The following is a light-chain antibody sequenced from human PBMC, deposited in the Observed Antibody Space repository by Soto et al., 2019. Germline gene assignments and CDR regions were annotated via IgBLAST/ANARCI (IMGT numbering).Light chain of an antibody. CDR3: SSYTRSSTLVV. Sequence: QSALTQPASVSGSPGQSITISCTGTSSDVGGYNYVSWYQQHPGKAPKVMIYDVSNRPSGVSNRFSGSKSGNTASLTISGLQAEDAADYYCSSYTRSSTLVVFGGGTKLTVL. CDR1: SSDVGGYNY. CDR2: DVS. V-gene: IGLV2-14*01. J-gene: IGLJ2*01.